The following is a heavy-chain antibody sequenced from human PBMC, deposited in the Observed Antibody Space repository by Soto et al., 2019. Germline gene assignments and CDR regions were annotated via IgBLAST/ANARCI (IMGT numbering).Heavy chain of an antibody. V-gene: IGHV3-30*03. D-gene: IGHD3-16*01. CDR1: GFTFSSYA. J-gene: IGHJ4*02. CDR2: ITYDGSNK. CDR3: TYDYVWGSPGY. Sequence: LRLSCAASGFTFSSYAMHWVRQAPGKGLEWVAVITYDGSNKYYGDSVKGRFTVSRDNSKNTLYLQMNSLRAEDTAVYYCTYDYVWGSPGYWGQGTLVTVSS.